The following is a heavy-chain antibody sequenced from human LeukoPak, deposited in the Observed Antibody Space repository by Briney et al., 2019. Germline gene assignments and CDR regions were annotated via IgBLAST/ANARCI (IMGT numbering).Heavy chain of an antibody. CDR2: ISGRGDFT. CDR1: GFTFSKSA. J-gene: IGHJ4*02. D-gene: IGHD5-24*01. CDR3: AKREAEEGGPIDN. Sequence: GGSLRLSCAASGFTFSKSAMTWVRQAPGTGLEWVSAISGRGDFTYYTYSVKGRFTISRDNSRNMLYLQMSSLRAEDTAVDYWAKREAEEGGPIDNWGQGTLVTVSS. V-gene: IGHV3-23*01.